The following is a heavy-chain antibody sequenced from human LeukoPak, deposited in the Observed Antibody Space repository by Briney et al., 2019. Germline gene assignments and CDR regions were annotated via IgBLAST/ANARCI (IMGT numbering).Heavy chain of an antibody. J-gene: IGHJ4*02. CDR2: VYKNGHL. V-gene: IGHV4-59*12. CDR3: ARAFRGDILTGYYIFDY. D-gene: IGHD3-9*01. Sequence: PSETLSLTCSVSGDSTTNYYCSWIRQSPGKGLEWLAYVYKNGHLDYNPSLRSRVTVSVDRSKTQFSLRLSSVTAADTAVYYCARAFRGDILTGYYIFDYWGQGTLVTVSS. CDR1: GDSTTNYY.